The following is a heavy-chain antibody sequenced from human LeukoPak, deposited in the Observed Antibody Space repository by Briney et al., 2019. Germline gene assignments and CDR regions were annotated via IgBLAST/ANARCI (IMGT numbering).Heavy chain of an antibody. CDR1: GFTFSNYA. CDR3: ARDGGTYCGGDCYGD. Sequence: GGSLRLSCAASGFTFSNYAMNWVRQAPGKGLEYVSGISSNGGGTNYANSVKGRFTISRDNSKNTLYLQMGSLRAEDMAVYYCARDGGTYCGGDCYGDWGQGTLVTVSS. CDR2: ISSNGGGT. V-gene: IGHV3-64*01. D-gene: IGHD2-21*02. J-gene: IGHJ4*02.